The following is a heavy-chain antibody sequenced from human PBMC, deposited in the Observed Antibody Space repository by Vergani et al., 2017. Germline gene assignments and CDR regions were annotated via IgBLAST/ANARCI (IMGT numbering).Heavy chain of an antibody. CDR3: ARGFVPAARHPRPKYYYYYMDV. D-gene: IGHD2-2*01. Sequence: QVQLQQWGAGLLKPSETLSLTCAVYGGSFSGYYWSWIRQPPGXGLEWIGEINHSGSTNYNPSLKSRVTISVDTSKNQFSLKLSSVTASDTAVYYCARGFVPAARHPRPKYYYYYMDVWGKGTTVTVSS. V-gene: IGHV4-34*01. CDR2: INHSGST. CDR1: GGSFSGYY. J-gene: IGHJ6*03.